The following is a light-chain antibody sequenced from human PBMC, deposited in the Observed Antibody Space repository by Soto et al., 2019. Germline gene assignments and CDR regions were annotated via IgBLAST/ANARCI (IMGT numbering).Light chain of an antibody. Sequence: QSALTQPASVSGSPGQSITISCTGTSSDVGGYNYVSWYQHHPGKAPKLMIYEVSNRPSGVSYRFSGSKSGNTASLTISGLRAEDEADYYCCSYTSSITRLFGGGTKLTVL. J-gene: IGLJ2*01. V-gene: IGLV2-14*01. CDR2: EVS. CDR1: SSDVGGYNY. CDR3: CSYTSSITRL.